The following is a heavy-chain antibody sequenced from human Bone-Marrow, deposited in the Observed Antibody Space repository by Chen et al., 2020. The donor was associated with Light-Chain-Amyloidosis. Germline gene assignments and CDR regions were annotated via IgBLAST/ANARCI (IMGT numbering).Heavy chain of an antibody. CDR1: GYTFPNYW. Sequence: EVQLEQSGPEVKKPGESLKISCKGSGYTFPNYWIGWVRQMPGKGLEWMGVFYPDDSDARYSPSFEGQVTISADKSITXXXXQWXSXKASDTAMYYCARRRDGYNFDYWGQGTLVTVSS. CDR3: ARRRDGYNFDY. D-gene: IGHD5-12*01. CDR2: FYPDDSDA. J-gene: IGHJ4*02. V-gene: IGHV5-51*01.